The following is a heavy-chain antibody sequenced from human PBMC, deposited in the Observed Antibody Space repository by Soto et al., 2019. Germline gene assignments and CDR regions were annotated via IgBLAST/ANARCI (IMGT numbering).Heavy chain of an antibody. V-gene: IGHV3-7*03. J-gene: IGHJ6*03. CDR3: ARRILETKRYSGYVYYYYMDV. CDR2: IKQDGSEK. Sequence: GGSLRLSCAASGFTFSSYWMSWVRQAPGKGLEWVANIKQDGSEKYYVDSVKGRFTISRDNAKNSLYLQMNSLRAEDTAVYYCARRILETKRYSGYVYYYYMDVWGKGTTVTVSS. CDR1: GFTFSSYW. D-gene: IGHD5-12*01.